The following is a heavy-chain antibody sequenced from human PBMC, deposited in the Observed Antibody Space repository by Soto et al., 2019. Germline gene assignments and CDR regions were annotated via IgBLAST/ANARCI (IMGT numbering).Heavy chain of an antibody. J-gene: IGHJ3*02. D-gene: IGHD4-17*01. Sequence: QVQLVQSGAEVKKPGSSVKVSCKASGGTFSSYAISWVRQAPGQGLEWMGGIIPIFGTANYAQKFQGRVTIXGDXSXITAYMELSSLRSEDTAVYYCARVIHDYGDDYAFDIWGQGTMVTVSS. CDR1: GGTFSSYA. V-gene: IGHV1-69*12. CDR3: ARVIHDYGDDYAFDI. CDR2: IIPIFGTA.